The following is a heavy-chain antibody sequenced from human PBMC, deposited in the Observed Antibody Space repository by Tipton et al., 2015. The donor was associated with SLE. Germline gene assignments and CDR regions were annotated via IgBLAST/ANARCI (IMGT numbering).Heavy chain of an antibody. V-gene: IGHV4-61*09. Sequence: TLSLTCTVSGGSISSVSYHCGWIRQPAGKGLEWIGHIYTSGSTNYNPSLKSHVTISVDTSKNQFSLQVSSVTAADTAIYYCARGERPGGPFDYWGQGILVTVSS. D-gene: IGHD1-26*01. CDR1: GGSISSVSYH. CDR2: IYTSGST. J-gene: IGHJ4*02. CDR3: ARGERPGGPFDY.